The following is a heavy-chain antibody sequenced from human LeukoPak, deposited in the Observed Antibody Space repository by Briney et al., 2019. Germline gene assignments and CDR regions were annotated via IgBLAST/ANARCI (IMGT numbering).Heavy chain of an antibody. Sequence: GGSLRPSCAASGFTFSTYSMNWVRQAPGKGLEWVSSISSGSTYKYYADSVKGRFTISRDNAKNSLYLQMNSLRAEDTAVYYCARGRKYIATTAGPNSFDYWGQGTLVTVSS. CDR1: GFTFSTYS. J-gene: IGHJ4*02. V-gene: IGHV3-21*01. CDR2: ISSGSTYK. CDR3: ARGRKYIATTAGPNSFDY. D-gene: IGHD6-13*01.